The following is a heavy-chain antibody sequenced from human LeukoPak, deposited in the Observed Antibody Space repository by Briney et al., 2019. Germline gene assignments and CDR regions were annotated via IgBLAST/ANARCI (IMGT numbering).Heavy chain of an antibody. CDR1: GYSISSGYY. CDR2: IYHSGST. V-gene: IGHV4-38-2*02. CDR3: ARLVLSYGNAFDH. Sequence: SETLSLTCTVSGYSISSGYYWGWIRQPPGKGLEWIGSIYHSGSTYYNPSLKSRVTISSDTSKNQFSLKLGSMTAADTAVYYCARLVLSYGNAFDHWGQGTLVTVSS. J-gene: IGHJ4*02. D-gene: IGHD3-16*01.